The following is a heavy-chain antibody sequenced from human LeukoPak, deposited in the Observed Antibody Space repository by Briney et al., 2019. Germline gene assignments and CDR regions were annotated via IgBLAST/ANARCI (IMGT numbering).Heavy chain of an antibody. CDR2: LSPNIGGT. D-gene: IGHD1-26*01. Sequence: ASVNVSCTVSGYTLTDYYIHWVRQAPGQGLEWMGRLSPNIGGTNYAQKFQGRVTMTRDTSTDTAYMHLSSLRSTDTAVYFCARALGVGFGQNAYYFDHWGQGTLVTVSS. V-gene: IGHV1-2*06. J-gene: IGHJ4*02. CDR3: ARALGVGFGQNAYYFDH. CDR1: GYTLTDYY.